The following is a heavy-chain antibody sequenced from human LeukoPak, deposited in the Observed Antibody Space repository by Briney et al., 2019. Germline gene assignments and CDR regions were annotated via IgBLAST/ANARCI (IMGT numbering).Heavy chain of an antibody. CDR3: AGALFEYNSSFGL. D-gene: IGHD6-6*01. CDR1: GGSISSGSYY. CDR2: IYTSGST. V-gene: IGHV4-61*02. J-gene: IGHJ4*02. Sequence: SETLSLTCTVSGGSISSGSYYWSWIRQPAGKGLEWIGRIYTSGSTNYNPSLKSRVTISVDTSKNQFSLKLSSVTAADTAVYYCAGALFEYNSSFGLWGQGTLVTVSS.